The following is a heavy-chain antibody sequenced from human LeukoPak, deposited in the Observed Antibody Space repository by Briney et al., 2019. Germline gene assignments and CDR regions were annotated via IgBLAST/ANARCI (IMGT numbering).Heavy chain of an antibody. CDR3: ARGGVDYYGSGTYYLMYYFDY. D-gene: IGHD3-10*01. V-gene: IGHV3-23*01. CDR2: ISGSGGST. CDR1: GFTFSSYA. J-gene: IGHJ4*02. Sequence: GGSLRLSCAASGFTFSSYAMSWVRQAPGKGLEWVSRISGSGGSTYYADSVKGRFTISRDDPHNTLYLQMNSLRAEDTAVYFCARGGVDYYGSGTYYLMYYFDYWGQGALVTVSS.